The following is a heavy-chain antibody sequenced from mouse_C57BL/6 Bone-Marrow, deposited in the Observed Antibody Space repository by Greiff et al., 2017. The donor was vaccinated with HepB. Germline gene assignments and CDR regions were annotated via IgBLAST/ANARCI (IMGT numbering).Heavy chain of an antibody. CDR3: ARVYSNYGWFYAMDY. J-gene: IGHJ4*01. CDR1: GFTFSDYG. D-gene: IGHD2-5*01. Sequence: EVQGVESGGGLVKPGGSLKLSCAASGFTFSDYGMHWVRQAPEKGLEWVAYISSGSSTIYYAYTVKGRFTISRDNAKNTLFLQMTSLMSEDTALYYCARVYSNYGWFYAMDYWGQGTSVTVSS. CDR2: ISSGSSTI. V-gene: IGHV5-17*01.